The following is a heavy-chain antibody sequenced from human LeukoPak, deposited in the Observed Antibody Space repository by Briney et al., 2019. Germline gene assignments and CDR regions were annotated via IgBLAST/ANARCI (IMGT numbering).Heavy chain of an antibody. CDR2: IYYSGNT. D-gene: IGHD3/OR15-3a*01. V-gene: IGHV4-39*01. Sequence: SETLSLTCTVSGVSISSSNSYWGWIRQPPGKGLEWIGSIYYSGNTYYNASLKSQVSISIDTSENQFSLRLTSVTAADTAVYYCARQTGSGLFILPGGQGTLVTVSS. CDR3: ARQTGSGLFILP. CDR1: GVSISSSNSY. J-gene: IGHJ4*02.